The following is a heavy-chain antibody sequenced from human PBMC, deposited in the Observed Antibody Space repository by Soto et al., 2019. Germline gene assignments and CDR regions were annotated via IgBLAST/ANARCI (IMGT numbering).Heavy chain of an antibody. CDR1: GFSLSTSGVG. D-gene: IGHD3-9*01. J-gene: IGHJ4*02. V-gene: IGHV2-5*02. CDR2: IYWDEDK. CDR3: AHTKLRCFDWLADY. Sequence: QITLKESGPTLVKPTQTLTLTCTFSGFSLSTSGVGVGWIRQPPGKALEWLALIYWDEDKSYSPSLKSRLTSTKDPSKNQVVHTMTNMDPVDTATYYCAHTKLRCFDWLADYWGQGTLVTVSS.